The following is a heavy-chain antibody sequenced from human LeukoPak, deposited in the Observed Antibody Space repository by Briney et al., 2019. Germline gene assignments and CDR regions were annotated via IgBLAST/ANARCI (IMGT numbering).Heavy chain of an antibody. D-gene: IGHD3-3*01. CDR2: INTNTGNP. CDR3: ARETSSASPLEWLPRLFDF. Sequence: ASVKVSCKASGYTFTSYAMNWVRQAPGQGLEWMGWINTNTGNPTYAQGFTGRFVFSLDTSVSTAYLQISSLKAEDTAVYYCARETSSASPLEWLPRLFDFWGQGSLVTVSS. V-gene: IGHV7-4-1*02. J-gene: IGHJ4*02. CDR1: GYTFTSYA.